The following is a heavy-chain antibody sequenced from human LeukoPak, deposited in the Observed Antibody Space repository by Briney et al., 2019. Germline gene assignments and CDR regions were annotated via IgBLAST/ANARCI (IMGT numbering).Heavy chain of an antibody. CDR3: AREDTTDAFDI. CDR1: GFTFSSSE. CDR2: ITYNGRST. V-gene: IGHV3-48*03. J-gene: IGHJ3*02. Sequence: GGSLRLSCAASGFTFSSSEMSWVRQAPGKGLEWIAYITYNGRSTQYADSVKGRLTISRDNAKNSLYLQLNSLRGEDTAIYYCAREDTTDAFDIWGQGTKVTVSS. D-gene: IGHD1-1*01.